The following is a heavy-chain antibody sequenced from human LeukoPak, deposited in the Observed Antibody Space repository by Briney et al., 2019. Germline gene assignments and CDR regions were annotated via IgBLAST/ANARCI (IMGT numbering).Heavy chain of an antibody. CDR1: GFDFSFTW. CDR3: SREYFDWL. J-gene: IGHJ4*02. Sequence: GGSLRLSCAASGFDFSFTWMSWVRQAPGKGLELVGRIKSKSSGGTIDYAAPVRGRFTISRDDTENMVFLQMSSLKTEDTAVYYCSREYFDWLWGQGTLVTVSS. CDR2: IKSKSSGGTI. D-gene: IGHD3-9*01. V-gene: IGHV3-15*01.